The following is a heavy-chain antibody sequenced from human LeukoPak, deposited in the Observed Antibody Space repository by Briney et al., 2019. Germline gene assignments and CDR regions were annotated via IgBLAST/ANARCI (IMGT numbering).Heavy chain of an antibody. CDR3: ARDWVVDNTYYFDY. V-gene: IGHV3-7*01. CDR1: GFTFSSYW. CDR2: IKQDGSEE. J-gene: IGHJ4*02. D-gene: IGHD2-2*01. Sequence: GGSLRLSCAASGFTFSSYWMSWVRQAPGKGLEWVADIKQDGSEEYYVDSVKGRFTISRDNAKNSLYLQMNSLRAEDTAVYYCARDWVVDNTYYFDYWGQGTLVTVSS.